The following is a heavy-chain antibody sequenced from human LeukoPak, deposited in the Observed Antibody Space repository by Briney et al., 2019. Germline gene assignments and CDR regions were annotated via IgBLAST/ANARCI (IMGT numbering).Heavy chain of an antibody. V-gene: IGHV3-48*02. CDR1: GFTFSGYG. Sequence: GGSLRLSCAASGFTFSGYGLNWVRQAPGKGLEWVSYIGPGSTTIYYADSVKGRFTISRDNAGNSLNPQMNSLRDEDTAVYYCARELYQLLPDYWGQGTLVTVSS. J-gene: IGHJ4*02. D-gene: IGHD2-2*01. CDR2: IGPGSTTI. CDR3: ARELYQLLPDY.